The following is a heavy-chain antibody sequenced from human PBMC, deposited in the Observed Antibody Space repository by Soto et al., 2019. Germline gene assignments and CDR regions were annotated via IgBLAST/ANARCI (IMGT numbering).Heavy chain of an antibody. Sequence: ASVKVSCKASGGTFSSYAISWVRQAPGQGLEWMGGIIPIFGTANYARKFQGRVTITADKSTSTAYMELSSLRSEDTAVYYCARDLNTYYDSSGYPQDYWGQGTLVTVSS. J-gene: IGHJ4*02. CDR1: GGTFSSYA. D-gene: IGHD3-22*01. CDR2: IIPIFGTA. CDR3: ARDLNTYYDSSGYPQDY. V-gene: IGHV1-69*06.